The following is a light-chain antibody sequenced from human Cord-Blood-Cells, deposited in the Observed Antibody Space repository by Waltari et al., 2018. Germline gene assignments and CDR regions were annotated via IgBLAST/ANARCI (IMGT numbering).Light chain of an antibody. CDR1: SSDVGGYNY. CDR2: DVS. J-gene: IGLJ2*01. CDR3: CSYAGSYVV. Sequence: QSALTQPRSVSGSPGQSVTISCTGTSSDVGGYNYVSWYQQHPGKAPNIMIYDVSKRPSGVPDRFSGSKSGNTASLTISGLQAEDEADYYCCSYAGSYVVFGGGTKLTVL. V-gene: IGLV2-11*01.